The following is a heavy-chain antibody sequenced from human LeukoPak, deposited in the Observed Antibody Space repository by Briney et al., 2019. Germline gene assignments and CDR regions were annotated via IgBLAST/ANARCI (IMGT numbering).Heavy chain of an antibody. CDR2: VYNSGRT. CDR3: ARGYFY. V-gene: IGHV4-4*08. J-gene: IGHJ4*02. CDR1: GVSISNYY. D-gene: IGHD3-9*01. Sequence: SETLSLTCIVSGVSISNYYWSWIRKPPGKGLEWIGYVYNSGRTSYNPYLKGRVSISADMPKNQFSLKLTSVTAADTAVYYCARGYFYWGQGALVTVSS.